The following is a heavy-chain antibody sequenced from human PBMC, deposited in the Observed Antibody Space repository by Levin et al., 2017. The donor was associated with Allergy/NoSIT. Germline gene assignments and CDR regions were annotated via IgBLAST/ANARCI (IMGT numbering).Heavy chain of an antibody. V-gene: IGHV3-23*01. CDR2: ISGSGGST. J-gene: IGHJ4*02. CDR1: GFTFSSYA. CDR3: AKDRGGKYYYGSGSPYYLDY. Sequence: GGSLRLSCAASGFTFSSYAMSWVRQAPGKGLEWVSAISGSGGSTYYADSVKGRFTISRDNSKNTLYLQMNSLRAEDTAVYYCAKDRGGKYYYGSGSPYYLDYWGQGTLVTVSS. D-gene: IGHD3-10*01.